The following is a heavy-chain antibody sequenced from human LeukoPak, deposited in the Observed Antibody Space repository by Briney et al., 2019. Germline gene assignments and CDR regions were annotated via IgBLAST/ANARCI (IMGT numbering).Heavy chain of an antibody. D-gene: IGHD3-16*01. CDR1: GFTFSSYG. CDR3: ARDGRAADYVWGSYLTH. CDR2: ISSSGGNT. V-gene: IGHV3-21*01. Sequence: GGSLRLSCAASGFTFSSYGMSWVRQAPGKGLDWVAAISSSGGNTYYADSVKGRFTISRDNAKNSLYLQMNSLRAEDTAVYYCARDGRAADYVWGSYLTHWGQGTLVTVSS. J-gene: IGHJ4*02.